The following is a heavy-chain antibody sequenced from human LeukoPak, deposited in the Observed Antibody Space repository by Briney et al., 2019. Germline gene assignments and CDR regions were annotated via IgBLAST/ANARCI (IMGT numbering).Heavy chain of an antibody. J-gene: IGHJ4*02. CDR2: ISGSGGST. V-gene: IGHV3-23*01. Sequence: GGSLRLSCAASGFTVSSNYMSWVRQAPGKGLEWVSAISGSGGSTYYADSVKGRFTISRDNSKNTLYLQMNSLRAEDTAVYYCTKRGAEVGTTVAPGDYWGQGTLVTVSS. D-gene: IGHD1-26*01. CDR3: TKRGAEVGTTVAPGDY. CDR1: GFTVSSNY.